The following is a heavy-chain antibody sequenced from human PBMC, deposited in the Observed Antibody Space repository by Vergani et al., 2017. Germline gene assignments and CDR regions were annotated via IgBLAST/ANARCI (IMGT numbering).Heavy chain of an antibody. Sequence: QVQLQESGPGLVKPSQTLSLTCTVSGGSISSGSYYWSWIRQPAGKGLEWIGRIYTSGSTNYNPSLKIRVTISVDTSKNPFSLKLSSVTAADTAVYYCARDQPYDSSGYYQGWFDPWGQGTLVTVSS. V-gene: IGHV4-61*02. CDR1: GGSISSGSYY. CDR3: ARDQPYDSSGYYQGWFDP. D-gene: IGHD3-22*01. J-gene: IGHJ5*02. CDR2: IYTSGST.